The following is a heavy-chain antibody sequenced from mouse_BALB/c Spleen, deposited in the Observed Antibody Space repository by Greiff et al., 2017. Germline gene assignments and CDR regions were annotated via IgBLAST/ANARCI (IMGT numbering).Heavy chain of an antibody. D-gene: IGHD4-1*01. Sequence: DVMLVESGGGLVKPGGSLKLSCAASGFTFSDYYMYWVRQTPEKRLEWVATISDGGSYTYYPDSVKGRFTISRDNAKNNLYLQMSSLKSEDTAMYYCARDGKRYAMDYWGQGTSVTVSS. V-gene: IGHV5-4*02. J-gene: IGHJ4*01. CDR2: ISDGGSYT. CDR1: GFTFSDYY. CDR3: ARDGKRYAMDY.